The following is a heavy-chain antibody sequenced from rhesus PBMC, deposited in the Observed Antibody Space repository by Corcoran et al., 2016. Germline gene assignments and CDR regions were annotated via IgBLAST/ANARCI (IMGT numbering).Heavy chain of an antibody. J-gene: IGHJ4*01. CDR2: IYGSSGST. CDR1: GGSISGYYY. CDR3: AREGTWYSYSYLDY. V-gene: IGHV4-73*01. Sequence: QVQLRQWGEGLVKPSETLSLTCAVYGGSISGYYYWSWIRQPPGKGLEWIWVIYGSSGSTNYNPSLKNRVTLSKGTSKHQLSLKLSSVTAANTAVYYCAREGTWYSYSYLDYCGQGVLVTVSS. D-gene: IGHD5-12*01.